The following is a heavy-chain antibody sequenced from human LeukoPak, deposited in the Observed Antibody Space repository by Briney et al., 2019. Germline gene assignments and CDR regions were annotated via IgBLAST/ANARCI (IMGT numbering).Heavy chain of an antibody. D-gene: IGHD2-2*01. CDR2: ISGSGDNT. CDR1: GFTFSSYG. V-gene: IGHV3-23*01. CDR3: ATDRGYCSTVHCFTRGNYFDY. J-gene: IGHJ4*02. Sequence: GGSLRLSCAASGFTFSSYGMSWVRQAPGKGLEWVSAISGSGDNTFYADSVKGRFTISRDNSKNTVHLQMNTLRGEDTAVYYCATDRGYCSTVHCFTRGNYFDYWGQGTLVTVSS.